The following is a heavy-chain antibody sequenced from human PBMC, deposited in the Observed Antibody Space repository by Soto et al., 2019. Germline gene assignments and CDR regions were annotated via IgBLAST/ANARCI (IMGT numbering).Heavy chain of an antibody. J-gene: IGHJ6*03. CDR2: IYYSGST. CDR3: ARLSTADSGLYYYYYMDV. CDR1: GGSISSSSYY. V-gene: IGHV4-39*01. Sequence: SETLSLTCTVSGGSISSSSYYWGWIRQPPGKGLEWIGSIYYSGSTYYNPSLKSRVTISVDTSKNQFSLKLSSVTAADTAVYYCARLSTADSGLYYYYYMDVWGKGTTVTVSS. D-gene: IGHD1-26*01.